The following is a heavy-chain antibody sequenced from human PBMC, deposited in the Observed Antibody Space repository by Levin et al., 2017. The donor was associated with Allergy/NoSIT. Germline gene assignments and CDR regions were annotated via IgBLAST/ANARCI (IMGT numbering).Heavy chain of an antibody. Sequence: GGSLRLSCAASGFTFSSYGMHWVRQAPGKGLEWVAVIWYDGSNKYYADSVKGRFTISRDNSKNTLYLQMNSLRAEDTAVYYCARDGVATITGLDYWGQGTLVTVSS. V-gene: IGHV3-33*01. CDR3: ARDGVATITGLDY. J-gene: IGHJ4*02. CDR1: GFTFSSYG. CDR2: IWYDGSNK. D-gene: IGHD5-12*01.